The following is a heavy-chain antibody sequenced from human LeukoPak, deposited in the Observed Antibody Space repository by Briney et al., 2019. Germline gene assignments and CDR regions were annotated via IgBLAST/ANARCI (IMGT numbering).Heavy chain of an antibody. CDR2: INHSGST. J-gene: IGHJ2*01. V-gene: IGHV4-34*01. Sequence: PSETLSLTCAVYGGSFSGYYWSWIRQPPGKGLEWIGEINHSGSTNYNPSLKSRVTISVDTSKNQFSLKLSSVTAADTAVYYCARGRRRRPTAGRMAHNGWYFDLWGRGTLVTISS. D-gene: IGHD5-24*01. CDR3: ARGRRRRPTAGRMAHNGWYFDL. CDR1: GGSFSGYY.